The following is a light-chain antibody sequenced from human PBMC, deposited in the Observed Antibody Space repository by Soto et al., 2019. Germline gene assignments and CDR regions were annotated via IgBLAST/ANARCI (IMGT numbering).Light chain of an antibody. Sequence: EIVLTQSPGTLSLSPGERATLSCRASQSFSSSYLAWYQQKPGQAPRLLIYGASTRPTGIPDRFSGRGSGTDLTLTISRLEPEDFAVYYWQQYGSSPYTFGQGTKLEIK. J-gene: IGKJ2*01. CDR1: QSFSSSY. CDR3: QQYGSSPYT. V-gene: IGKV3-20*01. CDR2: GAS.